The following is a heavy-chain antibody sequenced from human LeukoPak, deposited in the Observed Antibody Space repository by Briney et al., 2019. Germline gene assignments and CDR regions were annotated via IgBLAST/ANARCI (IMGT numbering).Heavy chain of an antibody. D-gene: IGHD6-13*01. CDR2: INWNGGST. CDR1: GFTFDDYG. Sequence: TGGSLRLSCAASGFTFDDYGMSWVRQAPGKGLEWVSGINWNGGSTGYADSVKGRFTISRDNAKNSLYLQMNSVRAEDTAVYYCARIGYSSSCFDYWGQGTPVTVSS. CDR3: ARIGYSSSCFDY. V-gene: IGHV3-20*04. J-gene: IGHJ4*02.